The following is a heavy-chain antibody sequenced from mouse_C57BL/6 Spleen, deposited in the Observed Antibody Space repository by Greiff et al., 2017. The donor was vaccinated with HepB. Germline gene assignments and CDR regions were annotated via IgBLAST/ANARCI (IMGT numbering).Heavy chain of an antibody. CDR2: IRSKRNNYAT. J-gene: IGHJ4*01. CDR3: VSHPDVGSMDY. CDR1: GFSFNTYA. D-gene: IGHD3-1*01. Sequence: EVKLVESGGGLVQPKGSLKLSCAASGFSFNTYAMNWVRQAPGKGLEWVARIRSKRNNYATYYADSVKDRFTISRDDSESMLYLQMNNLKTEDTAMYYGVSHPDVGSMDYWGQGTSVTVSS. V-gene: IGHV10-1*01.